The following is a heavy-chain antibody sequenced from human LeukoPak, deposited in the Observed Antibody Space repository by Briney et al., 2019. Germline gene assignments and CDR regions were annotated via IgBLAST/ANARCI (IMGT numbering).Heavy chain of an antibody. CDR2: ISGSGGST. V-gene: IGHV3-23*01. Sequence: GGSLRLSCAASGFTFSSYGMSWVRQAPGKGLEWVSAISGSGGSTYYADSVKGRFTISRDNAKNSLYLQMNSLRAEDTAVYYCVRPDYYYGAGSYGGDYWGQGTLVTVSS. D-gene: IGHD3-10*01. CDR1: GFTFSSYG. CDR3: VRPDYYYGAGSYGGDY. J-gene: IGHJ4*02.